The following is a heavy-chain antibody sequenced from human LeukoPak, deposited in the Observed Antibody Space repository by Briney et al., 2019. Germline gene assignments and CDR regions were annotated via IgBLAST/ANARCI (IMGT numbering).Heavy chain of an antibody. J-gene: IGHJ5*02. V-gene: IGHV1-69*05. CDR3: ARGPTYSDLYGART. CDR2: IIPLFGTA. D-gene: IGHD5-18*01. Sequence: GASVKVSCQASGGTFSSSAISWVRQAPGQGLEWMGGIIPLFGTANYAQKFQGRVTITTDESTSTAYMELSSLRSEDTAVYYCARGPTYSDLYGARTWGQGTLVTVSS. CDR1: GGTFSSSA.